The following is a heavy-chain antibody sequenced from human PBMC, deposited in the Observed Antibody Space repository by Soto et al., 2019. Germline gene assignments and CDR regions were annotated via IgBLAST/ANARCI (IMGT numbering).Heavy chain of an antibody. CDR2: IWYDGSNK. V-gene: IGHV3-33*01. Sequence: GGSLRLSCAASGFTFSSYGMHWVRQAPGKGLEWVAVIWYDGSNKYYADSVKGRFTISRDNSKNTLYLQMNSLRAEDTAVYYCARDSKQYYYGSGSYYNVNYYNYMDVWGKGTTVTVSS. CDR3: ARDSKQYYYGSGSYYNVNYYNYMDV. J-gene: IGHJ6*03. D-gene: IGHD3-10*01. CDR1: GFTFSSYG.